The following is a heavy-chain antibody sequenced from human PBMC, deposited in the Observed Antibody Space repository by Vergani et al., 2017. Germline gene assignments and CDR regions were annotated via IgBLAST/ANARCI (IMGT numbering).Heavy chain of an antibody. D-gene: IGHD1-26*01. CDR3: AKGMLKYSGSYSSFDY. J-gene: IGHJ4*02. Sequence: EVQLLESGGGLVQPGGSLRLSCAASGFTFSSYAMSWVRQAPGKGLGWVSAISGSGGSTYYADSVKGRFTISRDNSKNTLYLQMNSLRAEDTAVYYCAKGMLKYSGSYSSFDYWGQGTLVTVSS. CDR1: GFTFSSYA. V-gene: IGHV3-23*01. CDR2: ISGSGGST.